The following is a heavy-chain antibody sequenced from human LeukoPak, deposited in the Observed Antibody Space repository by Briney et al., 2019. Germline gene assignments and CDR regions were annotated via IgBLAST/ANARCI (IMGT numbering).Heavy chain of an antibody. CDR3: ARGGELLLAVGYYFDY. CDR2: INPNSGGT. V-gene: IGHV1-2*02. D-gene: IGHD1-26*01. Sequence: PGASVKVSCKASGYTFTGYYMHWVRQAPGQGLEWMGWINPNSGGTNYAQKFQGRVTMTRDTSISIAYMELSRLRSDDTAVYYCARGGELLLAVGYYFDYWGQGTLVTVSS. J-gene: IGHJ4*02. CDR1: GYTFTGYY.